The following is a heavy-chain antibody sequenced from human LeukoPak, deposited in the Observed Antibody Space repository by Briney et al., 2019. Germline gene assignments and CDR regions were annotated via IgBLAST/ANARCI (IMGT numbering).Heavy chain of an antibody. CDR1: GFTFSSYG. V-gene: IGHV3-30*02. CDR3: ARSGRCTNGVCYNYFDY. J-gene: IGHJ4*02. D-gene: IGHD2-8*01. CDR2: IRYDGSNK. Sequence: SGGSLRLSCAASGFTFSSYGMHWVRQAPGKGLEWVAFIRYDGSNKYYADSVKGRFTISRDNSKNTLYLQMNSLRAEDTAVYYCARSGRCTNGVCYNYFDYWGQGTLVTVSS.